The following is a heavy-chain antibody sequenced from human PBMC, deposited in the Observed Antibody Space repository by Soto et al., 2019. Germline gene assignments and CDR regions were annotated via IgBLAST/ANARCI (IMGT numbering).Heavy chain of an antibody. V-gene: IGHV1-3*01. D-gene: IGHD3-22*01. CDR1: GYTFTDYA. CDR3: ARYFYDSSGYRDDY. CDR2: MNADVGNT. J-gene: IGHJ4*02. Sequence: ASVKVSCKASGYTFTDYALHWVRQAPGQRLEWMGWMNADVGNTLYSQKLQGRITMTRDTSASTAYMELRSLRSDDTAVYYCARYFYDSSGYRDDYWGQGTLVTVSS.